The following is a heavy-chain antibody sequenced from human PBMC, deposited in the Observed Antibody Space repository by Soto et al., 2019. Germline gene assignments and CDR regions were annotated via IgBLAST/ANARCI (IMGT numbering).Heavy chain of an antibody. CDR3: VREGSGWNSRGSFDF. CDR2: ISGSGGSA. V-gene: IGHV3-23*01. J-gene: IGHJ3*01. CDR1: GFTFSNYA. D-gene: IGHD6-19*01. Sequence: PGGSLRLSCAASGFTFSNYAMNWVRQAPGKGLECVSVISGSGGSAYYADSVQGRFTISRDNSKNTLCMQMNSLRDEDTAIYYCVREGSGWNSRGSFDFWGRGTMVTVSS.